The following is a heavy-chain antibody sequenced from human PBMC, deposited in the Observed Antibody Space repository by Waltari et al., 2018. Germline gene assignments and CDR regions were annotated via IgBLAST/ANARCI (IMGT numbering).Heavy chain of an antibody. D-gene: IGHD3-3*01. V-gene: IGHV5-51*01. CDR3: ARQGDFWSGYPQNWFDP. Sequence: EVQLVQSGAEVKKPGESLKISCKGSGYSFTSYWIGWVRPMPGKGLEWMGISYPGDYDTRYSPSFQGHVTISADKSISTAYLQWSSLKASDTAMYYCARQGDFWSGYPQNWFDPWGQGTLVTVSS. J-gene: IGHJ5*02. CDR2: SYPGDYDT. CDR1: GYSFTSYW.